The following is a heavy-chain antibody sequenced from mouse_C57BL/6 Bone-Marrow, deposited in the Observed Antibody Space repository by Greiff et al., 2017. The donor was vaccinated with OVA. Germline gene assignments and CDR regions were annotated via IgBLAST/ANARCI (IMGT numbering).Heavy chain of an antibody. CDR3: ARHEEGYGNYAHFDY. D-gene: IGHD2-1*01. CDR1: GYTFTEYT. CDR2: FYPGSGSI. V-gene: IGHV1-62-2*01. Sequence: QVQLKESGAELVKPGASVKLSCKASGYTFTEYTIHWVKQRSGQGLEWIGWFYPGSGSIKYNEKFKDKATLTADKSSSTVYMELSRLTSEDSAVYFCARHEEGYGNYAHFDYWGQGTTLTVSS. J-gene: IGHJ2*01.